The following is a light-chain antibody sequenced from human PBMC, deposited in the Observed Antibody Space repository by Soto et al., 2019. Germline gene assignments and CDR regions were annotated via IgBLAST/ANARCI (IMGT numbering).Light chain of an antibody. J-gene: IGKJ1*01. CDR1: XXVLYRSNSQNY. Sequence: TQCPESQHPSLGXMXTLNXKASXXVLYRSNSQNYLAWFQHKAGQPAKLLLQLACIRQSGFPYPFSRGGSGTDLTLNISRLQDEGVTVYYLQQYQSLWTFGQGTKL. V-gene: IGKV4-1*01. CDR2: LAC. CDR3: QQYQSLWT.